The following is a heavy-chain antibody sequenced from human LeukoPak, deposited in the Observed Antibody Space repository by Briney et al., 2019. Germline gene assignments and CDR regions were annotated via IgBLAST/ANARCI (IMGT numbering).Heavy chain of an antibody. CDR2: IYYSGST. Sequence: SETLSLTCTVSGGSISSYYWSWIRQPPGKGLEWIGYIYYSGSTTNNPSLKSRVTVSVDTSRNQFSLKLSSVTAADTPVYYCARNDYGDYIDYWGQGTLVTVSS. J-gene: IGHJ4*02. CDR1: GGSISSYY. D-gene: IGHD4-17*01. V-gene: IGHV4-59*08. CDR3: ARNDYGDYIDY.